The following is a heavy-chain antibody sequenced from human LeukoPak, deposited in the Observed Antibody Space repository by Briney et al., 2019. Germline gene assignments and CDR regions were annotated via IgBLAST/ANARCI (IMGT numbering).Heavy chain of an antibody. J-gene: IGHJ5*02. CDR1: GGSISNYY. Sequence: PSETLSLTCTVSGGSISNYYWSWIRQPPGKGLEWIGYIYYSGSTNYNPSLKSRVTISVDTSKHQFSLRLSSVTAADTAVYYCARDPQTGRFDPWGQGTLVTVSS. D-gene: IGHD1-14*01. CDR2: IYYSGST. V-gene: IGHV4-59*13. CDR3: ARDPQTGRFDP.